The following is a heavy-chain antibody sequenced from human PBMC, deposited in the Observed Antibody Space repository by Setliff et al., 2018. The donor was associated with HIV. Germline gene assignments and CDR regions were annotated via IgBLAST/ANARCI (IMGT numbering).Heavy chain of an antibody. Sequence: SVKVSCKASGGTFSTQTFNWVRQAPGQGLEWMGGIIPLFGTAKYIQKFQGRVTITADGSTSTAYMELSSLRFEDTAVYFCATDSSGLKYFVSWGQGTLVTVSS. CDR3: ATDSSGLKYFVS. CDR2: IIPLFGTA. V-gene: IGHV1-69*13. CDR1: GGTFSTQT. D-gene: IGHD1-26*01. J-gene: IGHJ4*02.